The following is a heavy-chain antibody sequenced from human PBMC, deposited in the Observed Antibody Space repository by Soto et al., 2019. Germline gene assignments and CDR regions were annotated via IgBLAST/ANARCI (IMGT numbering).Heavy chain of an antibody. V-gene: IGHV3-23*01. J-gene: IGHJ6*02. D-gene: IGHD1-26*01. CDR1: GFTFSSYA. CDR2: ISGSSGST. Sequence: EVQLLESGGGLVQPGGSLRLSCAASGFTFSSYAMTWVRQAPGKGLEWVSGISGSSGSTNYGDSVKGRFTISRDNSKNTLHLQMNSLRADDTAVYYCAKGKLCVGATMCGMDVWGQGTTVTVS. CDR3: AKGKLCVGATMCGMDV.